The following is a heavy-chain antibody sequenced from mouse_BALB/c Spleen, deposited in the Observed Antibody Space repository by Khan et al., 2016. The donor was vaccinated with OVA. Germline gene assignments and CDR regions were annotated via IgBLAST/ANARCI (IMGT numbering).Heavy chain of an antibody. D-gene: IGHD1-1*01. CDR1: GYSITTDYA. CDR2: ISYSGNT. V-gene: IGHV3-2*02. J-gene: IGHJ2*01. CDR3: ARIYGGDFDD. Sequence: EVQGVESGPGLVKPSQSLSLTCTVTGYSITTDYAWNWIRQFPGSKLEWMAHISYSGNTTYNPSLKSRISITRDTSKNPFFLQLKSVTTEDSARYYCARIYGGDFDDWGQGTTLTVSS.